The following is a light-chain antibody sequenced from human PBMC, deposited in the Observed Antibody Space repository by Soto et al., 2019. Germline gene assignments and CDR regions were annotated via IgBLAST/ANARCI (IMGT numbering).Light chain of an antibody. CDR3: QHYYSPPLT. Sequence: DIVMTQSPDSLXVSLGERATINCKSSQSILYSSNDKNYLAWYQQKPGQPPKLLIYWASTRESGVPDRFSGSGSETDFTLTITSLQAEDVAVYYCQHYYSPPLTFGGGTKVEIK. J-gene: IGKJ4*01. CDR1: QSILYSSNDKNY. V-gene: IGKV4-1*01. CDR2: WAS.